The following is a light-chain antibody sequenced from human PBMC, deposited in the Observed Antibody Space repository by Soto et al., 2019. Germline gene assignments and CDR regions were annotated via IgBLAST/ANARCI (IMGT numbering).Light chain of an antibody. Sequence: EIVLTQSPGTLSLSPGERATLSCRASQTIGSTYLAWYQQKPGQAPRLLIFGASSRATGIRDRFSGSGSGTDFTLTISRLEPEDFAVYYCQQYASSPLLTFGGGTKVDIK. V-gene: IGKV3-20*01. J-gene: IGKJ4*01. CDR3: QQYASSPLLT. CDR2: GAS. CDR1: QTIGSTY.